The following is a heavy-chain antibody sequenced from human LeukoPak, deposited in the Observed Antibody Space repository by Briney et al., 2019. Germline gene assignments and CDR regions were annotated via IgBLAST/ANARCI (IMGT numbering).Heavy chain of an antibody. CDR1: GYSISSGYY. V-gene: IGHV3-21*01. CDR2: ISSSSSYI. J-gene: IGHJ4*02. D-gene: IGHD6-19*01. CDR3: AVLYSSGWYSFDY. Sequence: ETLSLTCAVSGYSISSGYYWGWVRQAPGKGLEWVSSISSSSSYIYYADSVKGRFTISRDNAKNSLYLQMNSLRAEDTAVYYCAVLYSSGWYSFDYWGQGTLVTVSS.